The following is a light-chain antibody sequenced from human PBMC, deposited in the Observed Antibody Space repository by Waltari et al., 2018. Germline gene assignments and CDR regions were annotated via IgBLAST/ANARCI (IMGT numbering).Light chain of an antibody. J-gene: IGLJ1*01. CDR1: SSDIGSYNY. Sequence: QSALTQPASVSGSPGQSITISCTGSSSDIGSYNYVSWYQQNPGKVPKLLIYEVSNRPSGISDRFSGSKSGNTASLTISGLQAEDDSDYYCSSFTTSNTLVYGSGTKVTVL. CDR2: EVS. CDR3: SSFTTSNTLV. V-gene: IGLV2-14*01.